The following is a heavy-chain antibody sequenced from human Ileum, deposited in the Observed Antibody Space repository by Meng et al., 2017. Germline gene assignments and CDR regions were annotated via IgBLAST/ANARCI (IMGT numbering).Heavy chain of an antibody. V-gene: IGHV1-18*01. J-gene: IGHJ4*02. CDR1: CYTFGSYG. D-gene: IGHD2-15*01. CDR2: FVNYVDT. Sequence: SGPEVREAGASVRVSWKASCYTFGSYGICWVRQAPGQGLEWMGWFVNYVDTYPAPKFQGRVTMTTDTHTNTAFMELRSLTSDDTAVYYCASGTPGRSYCDYWGQGTLVTVSS. CDR3: ASGTPGRSYCDY.